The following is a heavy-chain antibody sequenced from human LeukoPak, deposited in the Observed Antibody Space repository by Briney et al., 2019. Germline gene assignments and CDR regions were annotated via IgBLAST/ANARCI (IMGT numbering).Heavy chain of an antibody. CDR1: GFTFSDYA. CDR3: ARGAGPGSSGWYQGYYYYGMDV. Sequence: PGGSLRLSCLGSGFTFSDYAMQWVRQAPDKGLEWVTVISHEASIQHYADSVKGRFTVSRDNSKNTLYLQMNNLRAEDTAVYYCARGAGPGSSGWYQGYYYYGMDVWGQGTTVTVSS. CDR2: ISHEASIQ. J-gene: IGHJ6*02. V-gene: IGHV3-30*03. D-gene: IGHD6-19*01.